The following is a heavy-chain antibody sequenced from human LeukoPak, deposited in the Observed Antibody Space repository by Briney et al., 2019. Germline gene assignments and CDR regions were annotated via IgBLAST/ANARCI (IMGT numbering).Heavy chain of an antibody. CDR3: ARDRAAAGSNYFDY. Sequence: GGSLRLSCAASGFIFSSYWMNWVRQAPGKGLEWVANIKQDGNEKYYVDSVKGRFTISRDNAKNSLYLQMNSLRAEDTAVYYCARDRAAAGSNYFDYWGQGTLVTVSS. V-gene: IGHV3-7*01. J-gene: IGHJ4*02. CDR1: GFIFSSYW. D-gene: IGHD6-13*01. CDR2: IKQDGNEK.